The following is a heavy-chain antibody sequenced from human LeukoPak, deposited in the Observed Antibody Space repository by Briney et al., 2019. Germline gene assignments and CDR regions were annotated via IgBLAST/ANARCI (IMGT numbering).Heavy chain of an antibody. V-gene: IGHV4-59*01. CDR3: TRGSIAYYYMDV. D-gene: IGHD3-22*01. J-gene: IGHJ6*03. Sequence: SETLSLICTVSGGFISSYYWSWIRQPPGKGLEWIGNIYYSGSTNYNPSLKSRVTISVDTSKNQFSLKLSSVTAADTAVYYCTRGSIAYYYMDVWGKGTTVTISS. CDR1: GGFISSYY. CDR2: IYYSGST.